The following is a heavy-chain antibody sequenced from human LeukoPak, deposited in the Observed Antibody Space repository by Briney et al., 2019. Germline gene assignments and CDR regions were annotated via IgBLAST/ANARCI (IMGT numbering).Heavy chain of an antibody. CDR3: ARNTDYYGSGTYGYFDR. D-gene: IGHD3-10*01. V-gene: IGHV3-53*01. Sequence: GGSLRLSCAASGPTVSSTFMSWVRQAPGKGLEWVSIIYSGGTTHYPDSVKGRFTISRDNSKNTLYLQMDSLRVGDTAIYYCARNTDYYGSGTYGYFDRWGRGTLVTVSS. CDR1: GPTVSSTF. CDR2: IYSGGTT. J-gene: IGHJ2*01.